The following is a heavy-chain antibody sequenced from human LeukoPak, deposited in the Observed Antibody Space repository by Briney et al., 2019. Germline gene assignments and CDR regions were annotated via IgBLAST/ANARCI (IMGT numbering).Heavy chain of an antibody. V-gene: IGHV4-39*07. Sequence: SETLSLTCTVSGGSINSGDYYWVWLRQPPGTGLEWIGSIYYSGSTSYNPSLKSRVTISVDTSKNQFSLKLSSVTAADTAVYYCARMTAMAIDYWGQGTLVTVSS. CDR1: GGSINSGDYY. D-gene: IGHD5-18*01. J-gene: IGHJ4*02. CDR3: ARMTAMAIDY. CDR2: IYYSGST.